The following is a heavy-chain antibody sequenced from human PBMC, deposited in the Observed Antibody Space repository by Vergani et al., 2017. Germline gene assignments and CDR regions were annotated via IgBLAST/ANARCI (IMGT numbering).Heavy chain of an antibody. CDR2: IKQDGSGK. CDR3: VSDFWCGYSEATNWYFDL. D-gene: IGHD3-3*01. V-gene: IGHV3-7*03. Sequence: EVQLVESGGGLVQPGGSLRLSCAASGFTFSSYWTSWVRQAPGKGLEWVANIKQDGSGKYYVDSVKGRFTISRDNAKNSLYLQMNSLRAEDTAVYYCVSDFWCGYSEATNWYFDLWGRGTLVTVSS. CDR1: GFTFSSYW. J-gene: IGHJ2*01.